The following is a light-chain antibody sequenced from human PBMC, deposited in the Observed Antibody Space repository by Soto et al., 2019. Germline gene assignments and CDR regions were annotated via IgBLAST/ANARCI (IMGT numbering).Light chain of an antibody. Sequence: EIVLTQSPGTLSLSPGERATLSCRASQSVSSSFLAWYQQKPGQAPRLLIYGASSRATGIPDRFSGRRSGTDFTLTISRLEPEDFAVYYCQQYGSSPLYTFGQGTKLEIK. J-gene: IGKJ2*01. CDR1: QSVSSSF. CDR2: GAS. V-gene: IGKV3-20*01. CDR3: QQYGSSPLYT.